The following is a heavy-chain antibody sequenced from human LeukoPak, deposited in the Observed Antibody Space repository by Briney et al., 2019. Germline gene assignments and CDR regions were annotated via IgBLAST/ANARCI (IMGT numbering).Heavy chain of an antibody. CDR2: ISSSGSTI. J-gene: IGHJ3*02. CDR3: ARANYDAFDI. CDR1: GFTFSSYE. V-gene: IGHV3-48*03. Sequence: PGGSLRLSCAASGFTFSSYEMNWVRQTPGKGLEWVSYISSSGSTIYYADSVKGRFTTSRDNAKNSLYLQMNSLRAEDTAVYYCARANYDAFDIWGQGTMVTVSS. D-gene: IGHD5-24*01.